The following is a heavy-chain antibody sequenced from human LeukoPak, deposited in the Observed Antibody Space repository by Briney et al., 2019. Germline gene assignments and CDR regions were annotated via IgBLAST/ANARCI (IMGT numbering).Heavy chain of an antibody. Sequence: ASVKVSCKASGYTFTSYGISWVRQAPGQGLEWMGRIIPILGIANYAQKFQGRVTVTADKSTSTAYMELSSLRSEDTAVYYCARGRRFLNYYDSSGSYYFDYWGQGTLVTVSS. J-gene: IGHJ4*02. CDR1: GYTFTSYG. CDR2: IIPILGIA. D-gene: IGHD3-22*01. CDR3: ARGRRFLNYYDSSGSYYFDY. V-gene: IGHV1-69*04.